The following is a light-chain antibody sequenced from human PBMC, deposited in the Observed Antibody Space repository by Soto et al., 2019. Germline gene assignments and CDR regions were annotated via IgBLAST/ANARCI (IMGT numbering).Light chain of an antibody. V-gene: IGKV1-39*01. J-gene: IGKJ1*01. CDR2: GAS. Sequence: DIQMTQSPSSLSASVGDRVTITCRSSQSVRSHLNWFQQKPGKAPDLLIYGASTLQFGVPSRFSGSGSGTDFILTISNLQPEDFAIYYCQQSFRTPPTLVQGTKV. CDR3: QQSFRTPPT. CDR1: QSVRSH.